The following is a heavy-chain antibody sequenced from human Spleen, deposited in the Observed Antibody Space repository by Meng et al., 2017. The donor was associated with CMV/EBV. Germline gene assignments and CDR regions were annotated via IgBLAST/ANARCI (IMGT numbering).Heavy chain of an antibody. CDR2: INPNCGGT. D-gene: IGHD6-13*01. J-gene: IGHJ1*01. V-gene: IGHV1-2*06. Sequence: QVQLVQSGAEVKKPGASVRVSCKASGYTFTGYYMHWVRQAPGQGLEWMGRINPNCGGTNYAQKFQCRVTMTTATSTSTAYVELRSLRSDDTAVYYCARDQQLIPAEYFQHWGPGTLVTVSS. CDR1: GYTFTGYY. CDR3: ARDQQLIPAEYFQH.